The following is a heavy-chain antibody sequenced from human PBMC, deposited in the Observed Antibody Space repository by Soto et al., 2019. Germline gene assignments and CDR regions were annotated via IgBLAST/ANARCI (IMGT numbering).Heavy chain of an antibody. V-gene: IGHV3-7*05. Sequence: EVQLVESGGGLVQPGGSLRLSCAASGFTFSSYWMSWVRQAPGEGLEWVANIKQDGSEKYYVDSVKGRFTISRDNAKNSLYLQMNSLRAEDTAVYYCARLAARRPSDYWGQGTLVTVSS. CDR1: GFTFSSYW. CDR2: IKQDGSEK. J-gene: IGHJ4*02. CDR3: ARLAARRPSDY. D-gene: IGHD6-6*01.